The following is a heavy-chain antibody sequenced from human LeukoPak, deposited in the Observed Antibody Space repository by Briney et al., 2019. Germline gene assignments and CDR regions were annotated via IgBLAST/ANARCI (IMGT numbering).Heavy chain of an antibody. Sequence: GGSLRLSCAASGFTFDDCGMSWVRQAPGKGLEWVSGINWNGGSTGYADSVKGRFTISRDNAKNSLYLQMNSLRAEDTALYYCARNGFTIFGVVTYFDYWGQGTLVTVSS. CDR2: INWNGGST. CDR1: GFTFDDCG. V-gene: IGHV3-20*04. CDR3: ARNGFTIFGVVTYFDY. D-gene: IGHD3-3*01. J-gene: IGHJ4*02.